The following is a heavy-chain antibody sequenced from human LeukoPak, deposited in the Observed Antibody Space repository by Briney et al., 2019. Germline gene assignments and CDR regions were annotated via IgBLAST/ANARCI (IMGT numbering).Heavy chain of an antibody. CDR3: ASPAGGDDYFGY. V-gene: IGHV4-30-4*02. J-gene: IGHJ4*02. CDR2: IYYSGST. Sequence: SETLSLTCTVSGGSISSGDYYWSWIRQPPGKGLEWIGYIYYSGSTYYNPSLKSRVTISVDTSKNQFSLKLSSVTAADTAVYYCASPAGGDDYFGYWGQGTLVTVSS. CDR1: GGSISSGDYY. D-gene: IGHD2-21*02.